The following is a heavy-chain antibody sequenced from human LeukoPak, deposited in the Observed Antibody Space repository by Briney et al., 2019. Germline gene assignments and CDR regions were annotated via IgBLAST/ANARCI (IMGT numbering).Heavy chain of an antibody. D-gene: IGHD1-1*01. V-gene: IGHV3-64*01. CDR3: ARDRYNWNDYYYYGMDV. CDR1: GFTFSSYA. CDR2: ISSNGGST. J-gene: IGHJ6*02. Sequence: GGSLRLSCAASGFTFSSYAMHWVRQAPGKGLEYVSAISSNGGSTYYANSVKGRFTISRHNSKNPLYLQMNSLRAGDTAVYYCARDRYNWNDYYYYGMDVWGQGTTVTVSS.